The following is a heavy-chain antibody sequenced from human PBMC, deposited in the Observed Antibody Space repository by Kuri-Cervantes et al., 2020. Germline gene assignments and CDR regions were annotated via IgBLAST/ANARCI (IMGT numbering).Heavy chain of an antibody. D-gene: IGHD1-26*01. J-gene: IGHJ3*02. CDR2: FDPEDGET. CDR3: VRVRGSYFAFDI. Sequence: ASVKVSCKVFGDSLSELYVHWVRQAPGKGLEWMGGFDPEDGETIYAQKFQGRVTITRDTSASTAYMELSSLRSEDTAVYYCVRVRGSYFAFDIWGQGTMVTVSS. CDR1: GDSLSELY. V-gene: IGHV1-24*01.